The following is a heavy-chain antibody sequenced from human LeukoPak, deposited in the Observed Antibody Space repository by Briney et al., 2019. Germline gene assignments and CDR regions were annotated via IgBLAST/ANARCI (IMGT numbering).Heavy chain of an antibody. V-gene: IGHV3-30*03. CDR3: AREMQWLGPSYYYYYGMDV. CDR2: ISYDGSNK. J-gene: IGHJ6*02. Sequence: PGGSLRLSCAASGFTFSSYGMHWVRQAPGKGLEWVAVISYDGSNKYYADSVRGRFTISRDNSKNTLYLQMNSLRAEDTAVYYCAREMQWLGPSYYYYYGMDVWGQGTTVTVSS. CDR1: GFTFSSYG. D-gene: IGHD6-19*01.